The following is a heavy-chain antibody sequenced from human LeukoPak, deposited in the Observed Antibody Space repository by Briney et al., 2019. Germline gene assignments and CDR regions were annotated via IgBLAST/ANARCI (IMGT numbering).Heavy chain of an antibody. V-gene: IGHV4-30-2*01. CDR3: ARVDIVATTAIDY. D-gene: IGHD5-12*01. J-gene: IGHJ4*02. CDR2: IYHSGST. CDR1: GGSISSGGYS. Sequence: SETLSLTCAVSGGSISSGGYSWSWIRQPPGKGLEWIGYIYHSGSTYYNPSLKSRVTISVDRSKNQFSLKLSSVTAADTAVYYCARVDIVATTAIDYWGQGTLVTVSS.